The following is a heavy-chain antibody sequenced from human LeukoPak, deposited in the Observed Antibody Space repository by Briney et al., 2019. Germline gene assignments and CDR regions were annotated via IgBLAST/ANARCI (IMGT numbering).Heavy chain of an antibody. Sequence: ASVKVSCKASGGTFSSCAFSWVRQAPGQGLEWMGGIIPIFDATNYAQKFQGRVTITTDESTSTAYMELSSLRSEDTAVYYCARDLKYSSAPDVDKTFDPWGQGTLVTVSS. CDR1: GGTFSSCA. CDR3: ARDLKYSSAPDVDKTFDP. J-gene: IGHJ5*02. CDR2: IIPIFDAT. V-gene: IGHV1-69*05. D-gene: IGHD6-25*01.